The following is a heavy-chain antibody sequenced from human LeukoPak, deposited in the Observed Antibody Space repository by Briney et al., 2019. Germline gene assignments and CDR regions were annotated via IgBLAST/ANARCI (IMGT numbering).Heavy chain of an antibody. CDR3: AKDRRDGYNWYYFDY. D-gene: IGHD5-12*01. J-gene: IGHJ4*02. CDR1: GFTFSSYA. CDR2: ISGSGGST. V-gene: IGHV3-23*01. Sequence: GGSLRLSCAASGFTFSSYAMSWVRQAPGKGLEWVSAISGSGGSTYYADSVKGRFTISRDNPKNTLYLQMNSLRAEDTAVYYCAKDRRDGYNWYYFDYWGQGTLVTVSS.